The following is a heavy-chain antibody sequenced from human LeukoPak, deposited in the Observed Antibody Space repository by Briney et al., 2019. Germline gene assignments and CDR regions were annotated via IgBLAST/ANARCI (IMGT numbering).Heavy chain of an antibody. D-gene: IGHD3-10*01. J-gene: IGHJ6*02. CDR1: GGTFSSYA. CDR3: AIFFFRRDGAYDMDV. Sequence: ASVKVSCKASGGTFSSYAISWVRQAPGQGLEWMGRIIPIFGIANYAQKFQGRVTITADKSTSTAYMELSSLRSEDTAVYYCAIFFFRRDGAYDMDVWGQGTTVTVSS. CDR2: IIPIFGIA. V-gene: IGHV1-69*04.